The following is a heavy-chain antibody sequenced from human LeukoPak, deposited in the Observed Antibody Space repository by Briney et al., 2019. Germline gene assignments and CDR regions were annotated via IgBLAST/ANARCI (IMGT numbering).Heavy chain of an antibody. D-gene: IGHD2-8*01. Sequence: ASVTVSSKTSGYTFGDHYLHWVRQAPGQGLEWMGRINPNSGGTNYAQKFQGRVTMTRDTSISTAYMELSRLRSDDTAVYYCARDKRAYATWFDPWGQGTLVTVSS. CDR1: GYTFGDHY. V-gene: IGHV1-2*06. J-gene: IGHJ5*02. CDR3: ARDKRAYATWFDP. CDR2: INPNSGGT.